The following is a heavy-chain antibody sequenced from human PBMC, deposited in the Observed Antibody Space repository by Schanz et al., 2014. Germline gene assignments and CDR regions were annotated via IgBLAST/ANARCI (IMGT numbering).Heavy chain of an antibody. J-gene: IGHJ5*02. D-gene: IGHD3-3*01. CDR3: AKFLYDDPS. V-gene: IGHV4-59*08. CDR2: IHQSGGT. CDR1: GGDICNYY. Sequence: QVQLQESGPGLVKPSETLSLTCSVSGGDICNYYWSWIRQPPGKGLEWIGYIHQSGGTNYNPSLKSRVTILVDTSKTHFSLRLPSLPAADTAVYYCAKFLYDDPSWGQGTLVTVSS.